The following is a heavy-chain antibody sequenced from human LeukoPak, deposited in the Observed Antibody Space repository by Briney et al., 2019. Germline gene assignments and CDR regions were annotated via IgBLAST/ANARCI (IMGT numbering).Heavy chain of an antibody. V-gene: IGHV7-4-1*02. Sequence: ASVKVSCKASGYTFTSYAMNWVRQAPGQGLEWMGWINTNTGNPTYAQGSTGRFVFSLDTSVSTAYLQISSLKAEDTAVYYCARVRYFDDYYYYYMDVWGKGTTVTVSS. CDR2: INTNTGNP. CDR3: ARVRYFDDYYYYYMDV. CDR1: GYTFTSYA. J-gene: IGHJ6*03. D-gene: IGHD3-9*01.